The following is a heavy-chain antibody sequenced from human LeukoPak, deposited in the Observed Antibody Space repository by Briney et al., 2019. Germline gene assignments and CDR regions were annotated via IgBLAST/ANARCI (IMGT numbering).Heavy chain of an antibody. D-gene: IGHD2-2*01. J-gene: IGHJ6*02. Sequence: GGSLRLSCAASGFTFSSYSMNWVRQAPGKGLEWVSSISSSSSYIYYADSVKGRFTISRDNAKNSLYLQMNSLRAEDTAVYYCAKDFKNGGYCSSTSCYDSDYYYYGMDVWGQGTTVTVSS. V-gene: IGHV3-21*01. CDR3: AKDFKNGGYCSSTSCYDSDYYYYGMDV. CDR1: GFTFSSYS. CDR2: ISSSSSYI.